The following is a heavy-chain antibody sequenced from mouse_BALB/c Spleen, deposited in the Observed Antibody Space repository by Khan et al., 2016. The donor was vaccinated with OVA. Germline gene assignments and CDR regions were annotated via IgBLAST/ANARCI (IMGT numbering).Heavy chain of an antibody. CDR2: VNPNNGDS. Sequence: EVELVESGPDLVKPGASVKISCKASGYSFTIYYLSWVKQSHGESLEWIGRVNPNNGDSTYNQKFKGKAILTVDKSSNTAYMDFRSLTSEDTAVYYSARGYDFFAYWGQGTLVTVSA. CDR3: ARGYDFFAY. D-gene: IGHD2-2*01. CDR1: GYSFTIYY. J-gene: IGHJ3*01. V-gene: IGHV1-18*01.